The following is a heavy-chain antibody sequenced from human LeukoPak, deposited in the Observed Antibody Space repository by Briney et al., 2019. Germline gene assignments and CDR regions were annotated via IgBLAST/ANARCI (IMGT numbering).Heavy chain of an antibody. J-gene: IGHJ6*02. V-gene: IGHV3-11*01. CDR3: ARDDWSGLMATYYYGMDV. D-gene: IGHD3-3*01. Sequence: GGSLRLSCAASGFTFSDYYMRWIRQAPGKGLEWVSYISSSGSTIYYADSVKGRFTISRDNAKNSLYLQMNSLRAEDTAVYYCARDDWSGLMATYYYGMDVWGQGTTVTVSS. CDR1: GFTFSDYY. CDR2: ISSSGSTI.